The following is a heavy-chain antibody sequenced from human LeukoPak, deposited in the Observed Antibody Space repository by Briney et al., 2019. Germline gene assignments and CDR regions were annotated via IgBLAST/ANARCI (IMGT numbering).Heavy chain of an antibody. CDR3: ARRGGDYFAFDI. CDR2: IYYSGST. D-gene: IGHD4-17*01. Sequence: SETLSLTCTVSGGSISGYHWSWIRQPPGKGLEWIGYIYYSGSTNYNPSLKSRVTISVDTSKNQFSLILSSVTTADTAVYYCARRGGDYFAFDIWGQGQWSPSLQ. J-gene: IGHJ3*02. CDR1: GGSISGYH. V-gene: IGHV4-59*01.